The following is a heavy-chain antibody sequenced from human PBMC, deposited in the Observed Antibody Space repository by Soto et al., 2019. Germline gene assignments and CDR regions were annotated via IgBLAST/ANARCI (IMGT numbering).Heavy chain of an antibody. CDR2: ISGSGGST. Sequence: EVQLLESGGGLVQPGGSLRLSCAASGFTFSSYAMSWVRQAPGKGLEWVSAISGSGGSTYYADSVKGRFTISRDNSKNTLDLQMKSLRAEDTAVYYCARRSSGWYFDYWGQGTLVTVSS. CDR1: GFTFSSYA. D-gene: IGHD6-19*01. CDR3: ARRSSGWYFDY. J-gene: IGHJ4*02. V-gene: IGHV3-23*01.